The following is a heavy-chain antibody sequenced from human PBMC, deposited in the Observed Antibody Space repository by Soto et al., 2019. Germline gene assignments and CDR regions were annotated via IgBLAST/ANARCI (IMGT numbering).Heavy chain of an antibody. D-gene: IGHD3-10*01. CDR2: IDPSDSYT. CDR1: GYSFTSYW. Sequence: PGESLKISCKGSGYSFTSYWIRWVRQMPGKGEEWMGRIDPSDSYTNYSPSFQGHVTISADKSISTAYLQWSSLKASDTAMYYCAASSGSYYNLYYFDYWGQGTLVTVSS. CDR3: AASSGSYYNLYYFDY. V-gene: IGHV5-10-1*01. J-gene: IGHJ4*02.